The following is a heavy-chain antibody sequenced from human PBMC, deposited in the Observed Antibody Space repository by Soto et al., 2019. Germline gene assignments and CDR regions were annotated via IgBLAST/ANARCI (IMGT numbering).Heavy chain of an antibody. CDR3: AKDSTSHGYYDSSGYFDY. CDR1: GFTFSSYG. CDR2: ISYDGSNK. D-gene: IGHD3-22*01. J-gene: IGHJ4*02. V-gene: IGHV3-30*18. Sequence: QVQLVESGGGVVQPGRSLRLSCAASGFTFSSYGMHWVRQAPGKGLEWVAVISYDGSNKYYADSVKGRFTISRDNSKNTLYLKMNSMSAEDTAVYYCAKDSTSHGYYDSSGYFDYWGQGTLVTVSS.